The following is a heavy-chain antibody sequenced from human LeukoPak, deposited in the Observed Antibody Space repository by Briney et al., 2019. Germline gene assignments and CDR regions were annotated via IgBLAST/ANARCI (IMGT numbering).Heavy chain of an antibody. Sequence: SETLSLTCAVHGGSFSGYHWSWIRQPPGKGLEWIGEINPGGSANHNPSLEGRVTISLDTSENQFSLNLNSGTAADTAVYFCARGPIVADTGYFDAWGQGALVTVSS. CDR1: GGSFSGYH. D-gene: IGHD5-12*01. V-gene: IGHV4-34*01. CDR2: INPGGSA. J-gene: IGHJ4*02. CDR3: ARGPIVADTGYFDA.